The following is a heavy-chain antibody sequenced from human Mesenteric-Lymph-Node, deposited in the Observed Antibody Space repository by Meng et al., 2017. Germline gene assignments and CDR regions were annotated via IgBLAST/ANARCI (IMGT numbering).Heavy chain of an antibody. CDR2: ISWNSGSI. J-gene: IGHJ4*02. CDR3: AKDAHRWELLHLFDY. D-gene: IGHD1-26*01. Sequence: SLKISCAASGFTFDDCAMHWVRQAPGKGLEWVSGISWNSGSIGYADSVKGRFTISRDNAKNSLYLQMNSLRAEDTALYYCAKDAHRWELLHLFDYWGQGTLVTVSS. CDR1: GFTFDDCA. V-gene: IGHV3-9*01.